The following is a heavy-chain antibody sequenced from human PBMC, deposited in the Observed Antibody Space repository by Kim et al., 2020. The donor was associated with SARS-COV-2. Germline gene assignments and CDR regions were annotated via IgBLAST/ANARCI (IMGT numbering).Heavy chain of an antibody. Sequence: ASVKVSCKASGYTFTSYAMHWVRQAPGQRLEWMGWINAGNGNTKYSQKFQGRVTITRDTSASTAYMELSSLRSEDTAVYYCARDGQEYGDFLHDAFDIWGQGTMVTVSS. CDR2: INAGNGNT. J-gene: IGHJ3*02. D-gene: IGHD4-17*01. CDR3: ARDGQEYGDFLHDAFDI. CDR1: GYTFTSYA. V-gene: IGHV1-3*01.